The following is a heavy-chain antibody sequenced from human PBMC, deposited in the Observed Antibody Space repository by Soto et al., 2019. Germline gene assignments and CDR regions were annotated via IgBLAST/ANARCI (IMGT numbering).Heavy chain of an antibody. CDR3: ARTLSKPRFYYYYGMDV. D-gene: IGHD3-16*01. Sequence: SETLSLTCSVSGGSIGSSSYYFGWIRQPPGKGLEWIGSLYYTGTTYYNSSLKSRVTISADKSQNQFSLRLSSVTAADTAVYYCARTLSKPRFYYYYGMDVWGQGTTVTVSS. CDR2: LYYTGTT. V-gene: IGHV4-39*01. CDR1: GGSIGSSSYY. J-gene: IGHJ6*02.